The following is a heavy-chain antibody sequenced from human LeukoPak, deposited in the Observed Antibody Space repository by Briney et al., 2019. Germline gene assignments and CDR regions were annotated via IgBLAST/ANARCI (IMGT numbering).Heavy chain of an antibody. CDR2: INPNSGGT. J-gene: IGHJ5*02. CDR3: ARGVYENNWFDP. V-gene: IGHV1-2*02. D-gene: IGHD3-3*01. CDR1: GYTFTGYY. Sequence: ASVKVSCEASGYTFTGYYMHWVRQAPGQGLEWMGWINPNSGGTNYAQKFQGRVTMTRDTSISTAYMELSRLRSDDTAVYYCARGVYENNWFDPWGQGTLVTVSS.